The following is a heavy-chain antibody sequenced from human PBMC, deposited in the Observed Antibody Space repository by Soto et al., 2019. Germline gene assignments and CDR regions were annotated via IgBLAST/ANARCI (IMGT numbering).Heavy chain of an antibody. J-gene: IGHJ4*02. Sequence: QITLKESGPTLVKPTQTLTLTCTFSGFSLSTSGVGVGWIRQPPGKALEWLALIYWDDDKRYSPSLKSRLTITKHTSKNQLVLTMTNMDPVDTATYYCAHSLIPNWGSRGAFDYWGQGTLVTVSS. CDR2: IYWDDDK. CDR3: AHSLIPNWGSRGAFDY. CDR1: GFSLSTSGVG. D-gene: IGHD7-27*01. V-gene: IGHV2-5*02.